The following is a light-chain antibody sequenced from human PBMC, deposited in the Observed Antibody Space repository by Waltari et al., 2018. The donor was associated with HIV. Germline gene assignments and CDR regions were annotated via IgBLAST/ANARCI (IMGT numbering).Light chain of an antibody. CDR2: QAS. Sequence: DLQMAQSPSTLAASVGDRVTITCRASQSVGTYLVWYQRKPGKAPKLLIFQASSLETGVPSRFSGSGSGTYFTLTISSLHPDDFATYYCQQYHTYLTFGQGTDLE. J-gene: IGKJ2*01. CDR1: QSVGTY. CDR3: QQYHTYLT. V-gene: IGKV1-5*03.